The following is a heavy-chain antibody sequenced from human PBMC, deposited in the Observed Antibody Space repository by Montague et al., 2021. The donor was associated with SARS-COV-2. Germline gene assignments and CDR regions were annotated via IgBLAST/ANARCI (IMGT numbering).Heavy chain of an antibody. CDR1: GAPISGSSYY. J-gene: IGHJ4*02. CDR3: ARREYSYGWGD. CDR2: VDYSGNT. Sequence: SETLSLTCTVTGAPISGSSYYWGWIRQSPGKGLEWIASVDYSGNTYYSPSLKSRLTISVDTSKNQFSLKLNSVTAADTALYYCARREYSYGWGDWGQGTLVTVSS. D-gene: IGHD5-18*01. V-gene: IGHV4-39*01.